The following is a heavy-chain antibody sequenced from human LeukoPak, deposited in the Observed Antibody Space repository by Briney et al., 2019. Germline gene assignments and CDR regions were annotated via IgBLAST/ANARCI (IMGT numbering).Heavy chain of an antibody. CDR1: GYSFTSYW. CDR3: ARLDSAGYSSGWYGMDV. D-gene: IGHD6-19*01. CDR2: IYPGDSDT. J-gene: IGHJ6*02. V-gene: IGHV5-51*01. Sequence: GESLKISCKGSGYSFTSYWIGWVRQMSGKGLEWMGIIYPGDSDTRYSPSFQGQVTISVDKSISTAYLQWSSLKASDTAMYYCARLDSAGYSSGWYGMDVWGQGTTVTVSS.